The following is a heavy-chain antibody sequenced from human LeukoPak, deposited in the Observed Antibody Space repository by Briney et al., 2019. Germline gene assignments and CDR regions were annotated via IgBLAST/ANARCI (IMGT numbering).Heavy chain of an antibody. J-gene: IGHJ4*02. CDR2: IRYDGINE. CDR1: GFTFSSYG. V-gene: IGHV3-30*02. Sequence: GGSLRLSCVASGFTFSSYGMHWVRQAPGKGLEWVAFIRYDGINEHYADSVKGRLTISRDNSKKTVYLQMNSLRTDDTAVYHCVKDLTWGAVAVGRYYFDYWGQGTLVSVFS. CDR3: VKDLTWGAVAVGRYYFDY. D-gene: IGHD2-21*01.